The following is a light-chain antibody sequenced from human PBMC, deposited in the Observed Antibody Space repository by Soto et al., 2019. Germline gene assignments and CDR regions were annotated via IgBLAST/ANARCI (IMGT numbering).Light chain of an antibody. Sequence: EIVLTQSPANLSLSPGERATLSCRASQSVSRYLAWYQQKPGQAPRLLIYGTSTRAGGVPARFSGSGSGTEFTLTISSLQSEDFAVYYGQQSDHWLPTFGQGTRLEIK. CDR2: GTS. CDR3: QQSDHWLPT. CDR1: QSVSRY. J-gene: IGKJ5*01. V-gene: IGKV3-15*01.